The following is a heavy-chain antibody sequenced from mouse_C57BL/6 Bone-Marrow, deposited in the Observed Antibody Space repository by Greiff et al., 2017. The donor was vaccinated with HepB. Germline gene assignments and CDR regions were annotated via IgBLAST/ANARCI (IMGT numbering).Heavy chain of an antibody. D-gene: IGHD2-4*01. CDR3: ARGDDYDVATFYAMDY. CDR1: DSEVFPIAY. J-gene: IGHJ4*01. Sequence: QVQLQQSGSELRSPGSSVKLSCKDFDSEVFPIAYMSWVRQKPGHGFEWIGGILPSIGRTIYGEKFEDKATLDADTLSNTAYLELNSLTSEDSAIYYCARGDDYDVATFYAMDYWGQGTSVTVSS. CDR2: ILPSIGRT. V-gene: IGHV15-2*01.